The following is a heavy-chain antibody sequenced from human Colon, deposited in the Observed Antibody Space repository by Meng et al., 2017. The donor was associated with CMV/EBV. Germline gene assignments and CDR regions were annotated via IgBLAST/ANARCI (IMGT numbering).Heavy chain of an antibody. CDR2: INHSGST. Sequence: VHLTDGVSYLWHPSHALSRIRVASGCPFSGSSVSWIRQHPGKGLEWMGEINHSGSTNYNPSLKSRVTISVDTSKTQFSLKLSPVTAADTAVYYCARAPDIGGRPPGPFQYWSQGALVTVSS. V-gene: IGHV4-34*01. J-gene: IGHJ4*02. D-gene: IGHD5-12*01. CDR3: ARAPDIGGRPPGPFQY. CDR1: GCPFSGSS.